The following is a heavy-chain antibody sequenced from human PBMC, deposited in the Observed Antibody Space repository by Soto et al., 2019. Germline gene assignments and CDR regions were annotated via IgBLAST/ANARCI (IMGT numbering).Heavy chain of an antibody. V-gene: IGHV3-7*01. CDR1: GFTCSSYW. CDR2: IKEDGSEK. CDR3: ARERYYYGSGDY. J-gene: IGHJ4*02. D-gene: IGHD3-10*01. Sequence: GRSLRLSCAASGFTCSSYWMSCVRQAPGKGLEWVANIKEDGSEKNYVDSVKGQFTISRDNAKNSLYLQMNSLRAEDTAVYYCARERYYYGSGDYWGQGTLVTVSS.